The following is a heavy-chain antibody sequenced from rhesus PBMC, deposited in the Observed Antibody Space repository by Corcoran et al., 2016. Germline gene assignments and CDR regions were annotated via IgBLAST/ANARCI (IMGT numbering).Heavy chain of an antibody. Sequence: QVQLQESGPGLVKPSETLSLTCTASGGSISGYYWSWLGQPPGQGLEWGGDIDGNSAGTNYNPSLKSGVTISKDTSKNQFSLKLSAVTAADTAVYYCARDSRRAGSGSKGDYYYGLDSWGQGVVVTVSS. CDR2: IDGNSAGT. CDR1: GGSISGYY. CDR3: ARDSRRAGSGSKGDYYYGLDS. V-gene: IGHV4-81*01. J-gene: IGHJ6*01. D-gene: IGHD2-21*01.